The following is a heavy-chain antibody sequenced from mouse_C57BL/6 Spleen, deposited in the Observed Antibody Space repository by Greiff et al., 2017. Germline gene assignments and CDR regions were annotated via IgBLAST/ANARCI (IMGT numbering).Heavy chain of an antibody. CDR1: GYAFSSYW. CDR2: IYPGDGDT. D-gene: IGHD4-1*01. Sequence: VQLQQPGAELVKPGASVKISCKASGYAFSSYWMNWVKQRPGKGLEWIGQIYPGDGDTNYNGKFKGKATLTADKSSSTAYMQLSSLTSEDSAVYFCARCGWELWYFDVWGTGTTVTVSS. CDR3: ARCGWELWYFDV. V-gene: IGHV1-80*01. J-gene: IGHJ1*03.